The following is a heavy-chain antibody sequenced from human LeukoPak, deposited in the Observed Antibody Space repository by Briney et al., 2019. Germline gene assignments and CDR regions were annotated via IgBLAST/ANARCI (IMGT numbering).Heavy chain of an antibody. CDR2: IRSSGTDL. CDR1: GFTFRSYT. V-gene: IGHV3-21*01. CDR3: ARGVPASVAGSFDY. D-gene: IGHD6-19*01. Sequence: PGGSARLFCAASGFTFRSYTMNWVSQTPAKGLEWVSSIRSSGTDLYYADSVRGRFTISRDNAKNSLYLQINSLTTEDTAVYYCARGVPASVAGSFDYWGQGILVSVAS. J-gene: IGHJ4*02.